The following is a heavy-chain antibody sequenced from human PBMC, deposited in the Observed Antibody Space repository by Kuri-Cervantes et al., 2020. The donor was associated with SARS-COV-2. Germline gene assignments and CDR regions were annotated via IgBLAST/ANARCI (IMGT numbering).Heavy chain of an antibody. CDR2: INQDGSAR. J-gene: IGHJ4*02. CDR1: GFTFSGSW. D-gene: IGHD1-26*01. V-gene: IGHV3-7*03. CDR3: AKDEWELLTSTTFDY. Sequence: LSLTCAASGFTFSGSWMSWVRQAPGKGLEWVANINQDGSARYCGESVQGRFTISRDNSKNTLYLQMNSLRAEDTAVYYCAKDEWELLTSTTFDYWGQGTLVTVSS.